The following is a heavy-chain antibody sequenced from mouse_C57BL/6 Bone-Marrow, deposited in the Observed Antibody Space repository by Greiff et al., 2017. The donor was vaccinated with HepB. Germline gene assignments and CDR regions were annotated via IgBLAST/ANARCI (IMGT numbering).Heavy chain of an antibody. Sequence: EVQLQQSGPVLVKPGASVKMSCKASGYTFTDYYMNWVKQSHGKSLEWIGVINPYNGGTSYNQKFKGKATLTVDKSSSTAYMELNSLTSEDSAVYYWARPEGTRGFAYWGQGTLVTVSA. CDR1: GYTFTDYY. J-gene: IGHJ3*01. CDR3: ARPEGTRGFAY. D-gene: IGHD3-3*01. CDR2: INPYNGGT. V-gene: IGHV1-19*01.